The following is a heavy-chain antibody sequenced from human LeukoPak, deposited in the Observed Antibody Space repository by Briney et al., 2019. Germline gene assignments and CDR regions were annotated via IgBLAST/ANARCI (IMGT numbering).Heavy chain of an antibody. D-gene: IGHD6-19*01. J-gene: IGHJ6*03. Sequence: PSETLSLTCTVSGGSISSSSYYWSWIRQPPGKGLEWIGEINHSGSTNYNPSLKSRVTISVDTSKNQFSLKLSSVTAADTAVYYCARGAGYSSGRGYYYYYYMDVWGKGTTVTVSS. V-gene: IGHV4-39*07. CDR3: ARGAGYSSGRGYYYYYYMDV. CDR2: INHSGST. CDR1: GGSISSSSYY.